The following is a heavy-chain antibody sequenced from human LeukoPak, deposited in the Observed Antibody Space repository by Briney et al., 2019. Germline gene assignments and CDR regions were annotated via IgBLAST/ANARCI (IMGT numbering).Heavy chain of an antibody. CDR1: GFTFGSFG. J-gene: IGHJ6*04. CDR2: IWYGPNNQ. CDR3: ARASPITLGCYMDV. D-gene: IGHD1-14*01. Sequence: GGSLRLSCEASGFTFGSFGMHWVRQAPAKGLEWVAVIWYGPNNQHYADSVKGRFTISRDNSKNTVYLQMNSLTTEDTAMYYCARASPITLGCYMDVWGKGTTVTVSS. V-gene: IGHV3-33*08.